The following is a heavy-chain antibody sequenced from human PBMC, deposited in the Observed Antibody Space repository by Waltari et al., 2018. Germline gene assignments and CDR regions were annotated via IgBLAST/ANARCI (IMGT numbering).Heavy chain of an antibody. CDR1: GFRFSLYG. J-gene: IGHJ3*01. CDR2: ISGRGADT. V-gene: IGHV3-23*04. CDR3: AKDPPGSYYEGFDE. Sequence: EANLAESGGGLVQPGGSPSLSCTASGFRFSLYGRSWVRQAPGWVLDWCSAISGRGADTCYADSVKDRFVISRYNSKNTVFLEMNSLRAEDTALYYCAKDPPGSYYEGFDEWGQGTMVTVSS. D-gene: IGHD1-26*01.